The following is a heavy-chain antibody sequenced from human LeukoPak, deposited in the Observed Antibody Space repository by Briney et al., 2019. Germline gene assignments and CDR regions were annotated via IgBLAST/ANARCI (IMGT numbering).Heavy chain of an antibody. V-gene: IGHV3-7*03. Sequence: GGSLRLSCAASGFTFSNYWMNWVRQAPGKGLEWVANIKQDGSEKYYVDSVKGRFTISRDNAKNSLYLQMNSLKTEDTAVYYCTREVHTMVRGETPFDYWGQGTLVTVSS. CDR1: GFTFSNYW. J-gene: IGHJ4*02. CDR2: IKQDGSEK. D-gene: IGHD3-10*01. CDR3: TREVHTMVRGETPFDY.